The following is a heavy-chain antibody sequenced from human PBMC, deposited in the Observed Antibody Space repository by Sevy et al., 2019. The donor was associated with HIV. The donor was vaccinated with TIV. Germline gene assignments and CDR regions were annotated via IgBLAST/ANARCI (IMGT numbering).Heavy chain of an antibody. V-gene: IGHV3-74*01. CDR3: ARDPDSGGYSKMDV. D-gene: IGHD3-22*01. CDR2: ISGDVSST. CDR1: GFTFSSYW. J-gene: IGHJ6*02. Sequence: GGSLRLSCAGSGFTFSSYWMHWIRQAPGKGLVWVSRISGDVSSTTYVDSVKGRFTISRDNAKNTLFLQMNSLRAEDSAVYFCARDPDSGGYSKMDVWGQGTPVTVSS.